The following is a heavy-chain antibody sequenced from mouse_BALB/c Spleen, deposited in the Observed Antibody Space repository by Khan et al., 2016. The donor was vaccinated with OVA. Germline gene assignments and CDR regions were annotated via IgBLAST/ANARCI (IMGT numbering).Heavy chain of an antibody. CDR2: IFPGGGSS. Sequence: QVQLQQPGPELVKPGASVKMSCQASGYTFTDYVINWVKQRTGQGLEWIGDIFPGGGSSYYNEKFKGKAKLTADKSSNTAYMQLSSLTFEDSAVYVCARGVYSVFAYWGQGTLVTVSA. V-gene: IGHV1-77*01. CDR1: GYTFTDYV. D-gene: IGHD1-1*01. J-gene: IGHJ3*01. CDR3: ARGVYSVFAY.